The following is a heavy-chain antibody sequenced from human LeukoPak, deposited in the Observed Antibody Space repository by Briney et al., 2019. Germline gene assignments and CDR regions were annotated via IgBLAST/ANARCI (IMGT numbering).Heavy chain of an antibody. Sequence: ASVKVSCKASGYTFTSYAMNWVRQAPGQGLEWMGWINTNTGNPTYAQGFTGRFVFSLDTSVSTAYLQISSLKAEDTAVYYCARTQVYSGSWYLLATVDHYFDYWGQGTLVTVSS. V-gene: IGHV7-4-1*02. CDR2: INTNTGNP. J-gene: IGHJ4*02. CDR1: GYTFTSYA. CDR3: ARTQVYSGSWYLLATVDHYFDY. D-gene: IGHD6-13*01.